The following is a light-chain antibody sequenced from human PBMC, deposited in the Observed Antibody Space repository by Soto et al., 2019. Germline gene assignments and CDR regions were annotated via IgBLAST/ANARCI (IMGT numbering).Light chain of an antibody. CDR1: QIVSSNY. CDR3: QQYGSSGT. V-gene: IGKV3-20*01. J-gene: IGKJ4*02. CDR2: CSS. Sequence: EIVLTQSPGTLSLSPGERATLSCRASQIVSSNYFSWYQQKPGQAPRLLIYCSSNIATGIPDRFSCSGSGTDFTITISRLETEDVAVYYCQQYGSSGTFGGGTKVDIK.